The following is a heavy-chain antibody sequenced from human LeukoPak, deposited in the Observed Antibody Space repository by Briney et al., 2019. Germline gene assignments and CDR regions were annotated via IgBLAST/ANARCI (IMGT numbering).Heavy chain of an antibody. J-gene: IGHJ4*02. D-gene: IGHD2-15*01. V-gene: IGHV3-23*01. CDR2: ISGSGGST. CDR3: AKRYCSGGSCYPNY. Sequence: GGSLRLSCAASGFTFSSYAMSWVRQAPGKGLEWLSAISGSGGSTYYADSVKGRFAISRDNSKNTLYLQMNSLRAEDTAVYYCAKRYCSGGSCYPNYWGQGTLVTVSS. CDR1: GFTFSSYA.